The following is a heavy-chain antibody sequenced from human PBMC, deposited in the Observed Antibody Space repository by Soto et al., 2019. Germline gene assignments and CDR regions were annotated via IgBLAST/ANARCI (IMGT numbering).Heavy chain of an antibody. V-gene: IGHV3-23*01. CDR1: GFTFSSYA. D-gene: IGHD2-2*01. CDR3: AKDLVLAAISNAFDI. J-gene: IGHJ3*02. Sequence: EVQLLESGGGLVQPGGSLRLSCAASGFTFSSYAMSWVRQAPGKGLEWVSAISGSGGSTYYADSVKGRFTISRDNSKNTLYLQMNSLGSEDTAVYYCAKDLVLAAISNAFDIWGQGTMVTVAS. CDR2: ISGSGGST.